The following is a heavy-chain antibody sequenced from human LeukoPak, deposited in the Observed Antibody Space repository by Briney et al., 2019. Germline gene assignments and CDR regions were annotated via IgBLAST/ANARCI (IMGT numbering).Heavy chain of an antibody. D-gene: IGHD3-3*01. CDR2: IYYSGST. J-gene: IGHJ5*02. Sequence: SETLSLTCTVSGGSVSSGSYYWRWIRQPPGKGLEWIGYIYYSGSTNYNPSLKSRVTISVDTSKNQFSLKLSSVTAADTAVYYCARAVPYYDFWSGYYNWFDPWGQGTLVTVSS. V-gene: IGHV4-61*01. CDR3: ARAVPYYDFWSGYYNWFDP. CDR1: GGSVSSGSYY.